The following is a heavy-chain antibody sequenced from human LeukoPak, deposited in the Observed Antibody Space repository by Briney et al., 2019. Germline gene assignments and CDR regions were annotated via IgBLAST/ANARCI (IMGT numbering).Heavy chain of an antibody. J-gene: IGHJ3*02. CDR3: ARDLVTVTKGFDI. D-gene: IGHD4-17*01. Sequence: PSETLSLTCTVSVDSFSSHYWTWIRQPPGKGLEWIGYISYIGSTNYNPSLKSRVTISIDTSKNQFSLELTSVTAADTAVYYCARDLVTVTKGFDIWGQGTMVSVSS. CDR1: VDSFSSHY. V-gene: IGHV4-59*11. CDR2: ISYIGST.